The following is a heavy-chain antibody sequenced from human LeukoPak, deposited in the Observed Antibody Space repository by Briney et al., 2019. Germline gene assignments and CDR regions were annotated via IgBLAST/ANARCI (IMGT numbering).Heavy chain of an antibody. CDR1: GFKFSSFW. J-gene: IGHJ6*03. D-gene: IGHD1-1*01. CDR2: IKKDGSEK. CDR3: ARERANDKWEDYFHYMDV. Sequence: VGSLRLSCAASGFKFSSFWMSWVRQAPGKGLEWVANIKKDGSEKNYVDSVKGRLTMSRDNAKKSLYLQMSSLRAEDTAVYYCARERANDKWEDYFHYMDVWGKGTTVTVSS. V-gene: IGHV3-7*01.